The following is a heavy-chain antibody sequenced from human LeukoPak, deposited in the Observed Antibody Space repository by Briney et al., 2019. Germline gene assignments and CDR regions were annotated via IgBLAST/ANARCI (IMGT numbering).Heavy chain of an antibody. CDR1: GGSASSYY. J-gene: IGHJ4*02. CDR3: ARDGVQLWSKFDY. CDR2: MYYSGGT. Sequence: SETLSLTCTVSGGSASSYYWSWIRQPPGKGLEWIGYMYYSGGTNYNPSLKSRVSISVDTSKNQFSLKLSSVTAADTAVYYCARDGVQLWSKFDYWGQGTLVTVSS. V-gene: IGHV4-59*02. D-gene: IGHD5-18*01.